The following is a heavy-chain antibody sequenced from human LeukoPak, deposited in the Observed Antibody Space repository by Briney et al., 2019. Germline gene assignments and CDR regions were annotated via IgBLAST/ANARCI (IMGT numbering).Heavy chain of an antibody. J-gene: IGHJ4*02. CDR2: IYHSGST. D-gene: IGHD3-10*01. V-gene: IGHV4-38-2*02. Sequence: SETLSLTCTVSGYSISSGYYWGWIRQPPGKGLEWIGSIYHSGSTYYNPSLKSRVTISVDTSKNQFSLKLSSVTAADTAVYYCARVKDPNGSGSYFFDYWGQGTLVTVSS. CDR1: GYSISSGYY. CDR3: ARVKDPNGSGSYFFDY.